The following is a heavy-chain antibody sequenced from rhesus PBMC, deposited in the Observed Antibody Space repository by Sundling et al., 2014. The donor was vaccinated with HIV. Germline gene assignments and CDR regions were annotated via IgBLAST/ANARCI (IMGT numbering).Heavy chain of an antibody. J-gene: IGHJ6*01. CDR1: GFSLSTSGVG. CDR3: ARSLGYCEGGVCYAGYGLDS. V-gene: IGHV2-174*02. CDR2: IYWDDDE. Sequence: QVTLKESGPALVKPTQTLTLTCAFSGFSLSTSGVGVGWIRQPPGKTLEWLAHIYWDDDERYSTSLKSRLTISKDTSKNQVVLTMTNMDPMDTATYYCARSLGYCEGGVCYAGYGLDSWGQGVVVTVSS. D-gene: IGHD2-8*01.